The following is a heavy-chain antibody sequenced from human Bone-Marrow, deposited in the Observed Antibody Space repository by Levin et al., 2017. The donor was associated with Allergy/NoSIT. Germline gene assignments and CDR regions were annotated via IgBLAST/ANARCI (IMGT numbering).Heavy chain of an antibody. CDR1: GFTFRTHD. D-gene: IGHD5-18*01. Sequence: SGGSLRLSCAASGFTFRTHDMHWVRQGTGKGLEWVSTIDTAGDTYYPDSVRGRFTISRENAKNSLYLQMNGLSAGDTAVYYCARYNYEYNALDIWGQGTMVTVSS. J-gene: IGHJ3*02. CDR3: ARYNYEYNALDI. CDR2: IDTAGDT. V-gene: IGHV3-13*01.